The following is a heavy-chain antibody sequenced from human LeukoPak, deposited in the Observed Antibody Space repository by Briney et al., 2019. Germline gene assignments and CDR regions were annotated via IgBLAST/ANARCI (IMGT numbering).Heavy chain of an antibody. CDR1: GGSISSYY. CDR3: ARHAGVAVARRTYDYFGN. J-gene: IGHJ4*02. CDR2: IYYSGST. Sequence: PSETLSLTCTVSGGSISSYYWGWIRQPPGKGLEWIGYIYYSGSTNYNPSLKSRVTISVDTSKNQFSLKLSSVTAADTATYYCARHAGVAVARRTYDYFGNWGQGTLVTVAS. V-gene: IGHV4-59*08. D-gene: IGHD6-19*01.